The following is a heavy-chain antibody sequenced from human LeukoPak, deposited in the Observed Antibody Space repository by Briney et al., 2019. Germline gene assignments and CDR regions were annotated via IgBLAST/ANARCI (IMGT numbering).Heavy chain of an antibody. CDR1: GGTFSSYA. D-gene: IGHD3-10*01. CDR3: AREGYYGSGSFFDY. Sequence: SVKVSCKASGGTFSSYAISWVRQAPGQGLEWMGGIIPIFGTANYAQKFQGRVTITADESTSTAYMELSSLRSEDTAVYYCAREGYYGSGSFFDYCGQGTLVTVSS. V-gene: IGHV1-69*13. J-gene: IGHJ4*02. CDR2: IIPIFGTA.